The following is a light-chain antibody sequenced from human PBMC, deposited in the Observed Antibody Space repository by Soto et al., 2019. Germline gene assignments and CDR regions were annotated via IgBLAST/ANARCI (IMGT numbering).Light chain of an antibody. CDR3: QTWGNSIPVV. CDR1: SGHNTYA. CDR2: VDSDGRH. Sequence: QSVLTQSPSASASLGASVRSTCTLSSGHNTYAIAWHQQEPGKGPRFLMKVDSDGRHIKGDGIPDRFSGSSSGTDRYLTISSLHSEDEAEYYCQTWGNSIPVVFGGVTKLTVL. V-gene: IGLV4-69*02. J-gene: IGLJ2*01.